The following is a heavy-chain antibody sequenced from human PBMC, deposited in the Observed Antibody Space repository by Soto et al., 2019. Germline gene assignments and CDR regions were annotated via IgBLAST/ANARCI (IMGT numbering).Heavy chain of an antibody. CDR2: IYYSGST. CDR1: GGTISSWY. D-gene: IGHD1-26*01. CDR3: ARRYGSATDY. V-gene: IGHV4-59*08. J-gene: IGHJ4*02. Sequence: SETLSLTCPVSGGTISSWYWSWIRQPPGKGLEWIGYIYYSGSTNCNPSLKSRVTISVDTSKNQCSLKLSSVTAADTAVYYCARRYGSATDYWGQGTLVTV.